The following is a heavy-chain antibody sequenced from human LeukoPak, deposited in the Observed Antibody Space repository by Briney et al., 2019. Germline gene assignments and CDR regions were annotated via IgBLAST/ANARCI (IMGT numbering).Heavy chain of an antibody. CDR2: IKDDGSEK. D-gene: IGHD6-19*01. Sequence: PGGSLRLSCVGSGFIFSGYWITWVRRAPGKGLEWVANIKDDGSEKYYVDSVKGRFTISRDNAKNSLYLQMNSLRDDDTAVYYCARGSGWDDYWGQGTLVTVSS. J-gene: IGHJ4*02. CDR3: ARGSGWDDY. V-gene: IGHV3-7*05. CDR1: GFIFSGYW.